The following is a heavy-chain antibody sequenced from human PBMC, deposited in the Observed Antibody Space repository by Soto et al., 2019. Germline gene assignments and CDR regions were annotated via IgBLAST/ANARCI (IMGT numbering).Heavy chain of an antibody. D-gene: IGHD3-3*01. CDR2: IYYSGST. Sequence: QVQLQESGPGLVKPSQTLSLTCTVSGGSISGGDYYWSWIRQPPGKGLEWIGYIYYSGSTYYNPSLKSRVTISVDTSKNQFSLKLSSVTAADTAVYYCARVAPLEWLFSDAFDIWGQGTMVTVSS. CDR1: GGSISGGDYY. V-gene: IGHV4-30-4*01. CDR3: ARVAPLEWLFSDAFDI. J-gene: IGHJ3*02.